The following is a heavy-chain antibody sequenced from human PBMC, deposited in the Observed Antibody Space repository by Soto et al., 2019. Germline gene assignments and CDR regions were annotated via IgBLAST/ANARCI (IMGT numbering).Heavy chain of an antibody. CDR1: GYTFSNYY. D-gene: IGHD1-26*01. CDR3: ASSGSYYYFNY. Sequence: GASVKVSCKASGYTFSNYYIHWVRQAPGQGLEWMRIITPSSGSTDYAQRFQGRVTMTRDTSTGTFYMELSSLRSDDTAVYYCASSGSYYYFNYWGQGTLVTVSS. V-gene: IGHV1-46*03. CDR2: ITPSSGST. J-gene: IGHJ4*02.